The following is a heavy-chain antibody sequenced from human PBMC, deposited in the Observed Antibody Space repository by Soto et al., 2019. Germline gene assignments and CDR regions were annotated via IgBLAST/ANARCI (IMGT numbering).Heavy chain of an antibody. CDR2: ISSSSSYI. J-gene: IGHJ4*02. Sequence: GGSLRISCPASEVTFSSYSRDWLRKSPLKGLEWVSSISSSSSYIYYADSVKGRFAISRDNAKNSLYLQMNSLRAEDTAVYYCARDHHSNYNYDTAFDYWGQGTLVTGSS. CDR1: EVTFSSYS. V-gene: IGHV3-21*01. D-gene: IGHD4-4*01. CDR3: ARDHHSNYNYDTAFDY.